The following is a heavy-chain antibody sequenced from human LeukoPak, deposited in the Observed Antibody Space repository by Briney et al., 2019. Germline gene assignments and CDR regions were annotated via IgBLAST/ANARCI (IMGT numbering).Heavy chain of an antibody. V-gene: IGHV1-2*02. CDR2: INPNSGGT. CDR1: GYTFTGYY. CDR3: ARERVVAAPDCDGDCYFFDL. D-gene: IGHD2-21*02. Sequence: ASVRVSCKASGYTFTGYYMHWVRQAPGQGLEWMGWINPNSGGTNYAQKFQGRVTMTRDTSISTAYMELSRLRSDDTAVYYCARERVVAAPDCDGDCYFFDLWGQGTLVTVSS. J-gene: IGHJ2*01.